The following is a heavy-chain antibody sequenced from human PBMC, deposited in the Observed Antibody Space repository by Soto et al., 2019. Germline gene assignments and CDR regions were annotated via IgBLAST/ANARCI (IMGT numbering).Heavy chain of an antibody. CDR3: ASRLLFGWFDP. D-gene: IGHD2-21*02. J-gene: IGHJ5*02. CDR2: INHSGST. Sequence: KASETLSLTCAVYGGSFSGYYWSWIRQPPGKGLEWIGEINHSGSTNYNPSLKSRVTISVDTSKNQFSLKLSSATAADTAVYYCASRLLFGWFDPWGQGTLVTVSS. CDR1: GGSFSGYY. V-gene: IGHV4-34*01.